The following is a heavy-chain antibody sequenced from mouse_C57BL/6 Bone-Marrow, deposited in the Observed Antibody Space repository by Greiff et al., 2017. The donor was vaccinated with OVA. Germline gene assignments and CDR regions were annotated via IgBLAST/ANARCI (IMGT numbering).Heavy chain of an antibody. CDR2: IYPGSGST. J-gene: IGHJ2*01. CDR3: AREGTTVGYFDY. CDR1: GYTFTSYW. Sequence: QVQLQQPGAELVKPGASVKMSCKASGYTFTSYWITWVKQRPGQGLEWIGDIYPGSGSTNYNEKFKSKATLTVDTSSSTAYMQLSSLTSDDSAVYYCAREGTTVGYFDYWGQGTTLTVSS. D-gene: IGHD1-1*01. V-gene: IGHV1-55*01.